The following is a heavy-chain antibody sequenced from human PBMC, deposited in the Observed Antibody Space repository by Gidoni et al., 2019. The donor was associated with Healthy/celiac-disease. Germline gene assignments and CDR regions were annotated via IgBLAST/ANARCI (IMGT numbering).Heavy chain of an antibody. CDR1: GFPLSTARMG. V-gene: IGHV2-26*01. CDR3: ARSYGSGSYAFDI. Sequence: VTLKESGPVLVKPTETLTLTCTVSGFPLSTARMGASWIRQPPGKALEWLAHIFSNDEKSCSTSLKSRLTVSKDTSESQVVLTMTNMDPVDTATYYCARSYGSGSYAFDIWGQGTMVTVSS. CDR2: IFSNDEK. J-gene: IGHJ3*02. D-gene: IGHD3-10*01.